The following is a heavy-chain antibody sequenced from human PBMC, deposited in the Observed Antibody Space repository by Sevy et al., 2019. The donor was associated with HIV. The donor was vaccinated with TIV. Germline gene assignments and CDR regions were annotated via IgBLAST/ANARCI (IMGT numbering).Heavy chain of an antibody. CDR1: GFTFSNYA. CDR2: ISYDGTNK. V-gene: IGHV3-30-3*01. J-gene: IGHJ6*02. Sequence: GGSLRLSCATSGFTFSNYAMYWVRRAPGRGLEWMAVISYDGTNKYSADSVKGRFTISRDNSKNTLYLQMSSLRPEDTAVYYCAGGLDHHYCMDVWGQGTTVTVSS. D-gene: IGHD2-2*03. CDR3: AGGLDHHYCMDV.